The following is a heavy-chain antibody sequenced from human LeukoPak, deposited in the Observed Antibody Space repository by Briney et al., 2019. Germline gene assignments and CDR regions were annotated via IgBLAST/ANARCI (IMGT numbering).Heavy chain of an antibody. CDR1: GVSVSSGSYY. CDR2: IYYSGST. Sequence: SETLSLTCTVSGVSVSSGSYYWSWIRQPPGKGLEWIGYIYYSGSTNYNPSLKSRVTISVDTSKNQFSLKLSSVTAADTAVYYCARADGSGLQLYYYYGMDVWGQGTTVTVSS. D-gene: IGHD5-24*01. V-gene: IGHV4-61*01. CDR3: ARADGSGLQLYYYYGMDV. J-gene: IGHJ6*02.